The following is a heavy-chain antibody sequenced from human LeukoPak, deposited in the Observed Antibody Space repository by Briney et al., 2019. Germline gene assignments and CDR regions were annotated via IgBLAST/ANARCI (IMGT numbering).Heavy chain of an antibody. Sequence: PGGSLRLSCAASGFTFSSYAMSWVRQAPGKGLEWVSAISGSGGSTYYADSVKGRFTISRDNSKNTLYLQMNSLRAEDTAVYYCAKVGYSSGWSSGYYYYYGMDVWGKGTTATVSS. CDR3: AKVGYSSGWSSGYYYYYGMDV. V-gene: IGHV3-23*01. D-gene: IGHD6-19*01. CDR1: GFTFSSYA. CDR2: ISGSGGST. J-gene: IGHJ6*04.